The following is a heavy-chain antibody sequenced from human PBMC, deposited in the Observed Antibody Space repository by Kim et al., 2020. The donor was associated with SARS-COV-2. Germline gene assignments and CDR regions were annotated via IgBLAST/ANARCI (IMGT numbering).Heavy chain of an antibody. V-gene: IGHV1-2*06. CDR2: INPNSGRT. J-gene: IGHJ4*02. D-gene: IGHD4-17*01. Sequence: ASVKVSCKASGYTSTGYYMHWVRQAPGQGLEWMGRINPNSGRTNYAQKFQGRVTMTRDTSISTAYMELSRLRSDDTAVYYCARVLLYGDYASPMHFDYWGQGTLVTVSS. CDR3: ARVLLYGDYASPMHFDY. CDR1: GYTSTGYY.